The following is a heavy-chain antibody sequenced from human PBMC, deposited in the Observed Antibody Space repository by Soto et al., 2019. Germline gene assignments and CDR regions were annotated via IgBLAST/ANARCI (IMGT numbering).Heavy chain of an antibody. V-gene: IGHV3-23*01. CDR1: GLTFSTYT. Sequence: EVQLLESGGDLVQPGGSLKLSCAASGLTFSTYTMTWVRQAPGKGLEWVSGVSGSGDNTYYADSVKGRFTISRDNSKNALYLQMNSLRADDTAVYYCAKARYCSSSSCPKDYWGKGTLVTVSS. CDR2: VSGSGDNT. J-gene: IGHJ4*02. D-gene: IGHD2-2*01. CDR3: AKARYCSSSSCPKDY.